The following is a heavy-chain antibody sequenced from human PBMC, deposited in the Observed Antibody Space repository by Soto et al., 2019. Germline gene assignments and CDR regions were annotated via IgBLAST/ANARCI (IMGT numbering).Heavy chain of an antibody. D-gene: IGHD6-6*01. Sequence: QVQLVQSGAEVKKPGASVKVSCKASGYTFTSYGISWVRQAPGQGLEWMGWISAYNGNTNYAQELQGRVTMTTDTSTSTGYIERRSLRSDDTAVYYCARDRKAARSWFDTSGERTLVTVSS. V-gene: IGHV1-18*01. CDR2: ISAYNGNT. CDR3: ARDRKAARSWFDT. J-gene: IGHJ5*02. CDR1: GYTFTSYG.